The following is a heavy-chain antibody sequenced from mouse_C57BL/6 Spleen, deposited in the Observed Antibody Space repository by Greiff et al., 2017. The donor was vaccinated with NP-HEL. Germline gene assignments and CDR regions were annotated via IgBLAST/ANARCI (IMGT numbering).Heavy chain of an antibody. CDR2: IRHNANGSTT. V-gene: IGHV7-3*01. Sequence: EVKLVESGGGLVQPGGSLSLSCAASGFTFTDYYMSWVRQPPGKTLEWLGFIRHNANGSTTEYSASVQGRFTISRDKSQSILYLQMNALRAEDSATYYCARYGKAMDYWGQGTSVTVSS. J-gene: IGHJ4*01. D-gene: IGHD1-1*01. CDR1: GFTFTDYY. CDR3: ARYGKAMDY.